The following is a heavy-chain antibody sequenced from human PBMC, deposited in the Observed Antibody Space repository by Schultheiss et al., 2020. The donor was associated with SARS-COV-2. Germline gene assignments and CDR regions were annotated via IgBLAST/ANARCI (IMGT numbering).Heavy chain of an antibody. J-gene: IGHJ6*03. CDR3: AREFRDRYYYYYMDV. V-gene: IGHV4-39*02. CDR1: GGSISSSSYY. Sequence: SETLSLTCTVSGGSISSSSYYWGWIRQPPGKGLEWIGYIYNSGSTYYKPSLKSRVTTSVDTSKNQFSLKLSSVTAADTAVYYCAREFRDRYYYYYMDVWGKGTTVTVSS. CDR2: IYNSGST.